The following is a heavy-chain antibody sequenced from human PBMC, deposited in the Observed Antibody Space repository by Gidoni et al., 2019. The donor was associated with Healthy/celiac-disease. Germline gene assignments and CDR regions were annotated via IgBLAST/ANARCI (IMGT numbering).Heavy chain of an antibody. V-gene: IGHV4-34*01. J-gene: IGHJ2*01. Sequence: QVHLQQWVAGLLKPSETLSRHCAVYGGSFSGYYWSWIRQPPGKGLEWIGEINHSGRTNYNPSLKSRVTISRDTSKNQFSLKLSSVTAADTSVYYCARGPYCGGDCYHWYFDLWGRGTLVTVSS. CDR1: GGSFSGYY. CDR3: ARGPYCGGDCYHWYFDL. D-gene: IGHD2-21*02. CDR2: INHSGRT.